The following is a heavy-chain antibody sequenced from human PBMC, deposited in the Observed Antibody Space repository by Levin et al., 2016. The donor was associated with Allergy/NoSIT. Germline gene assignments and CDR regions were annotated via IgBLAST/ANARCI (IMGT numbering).Heavy chain of an antibody. CDR3: ARDYGGQIYYGMDV. J-gene: IGHJ6*02. CDR2: ISSSGSTI. V-gene: IGHV3-48*03. D-gene: IGHD2-15*01. Sequence: VRQAPGKGLEWVSYISSSGSTIYYADSVKGRFTISRDNAKNSLYLQMNSLRAEDTAVYYCARDYGGQIYYGMDVWGQGTTVTVSS.